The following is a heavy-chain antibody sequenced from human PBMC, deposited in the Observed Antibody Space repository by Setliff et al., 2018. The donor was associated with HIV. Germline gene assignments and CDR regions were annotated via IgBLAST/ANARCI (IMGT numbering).Heavy chain of an antibody. D-gene: IGHD1-1*01. V-gene: IGHV3-74*01. J-gene: IGHJ4*02. CDR1: GFTLSDYW. Sequence: GGSLRLSCAASGFTLSDYWMHWVRQAPGKGLVWVSRINSDGRSNYADSMKGRFTISRDNARNTLFLQMNNLSAEDTAVYYCARAYWTTGNDYWGQGTLVTVSS. CDR2: INSDGRS. CDR3: ARAYWTTGNDY.